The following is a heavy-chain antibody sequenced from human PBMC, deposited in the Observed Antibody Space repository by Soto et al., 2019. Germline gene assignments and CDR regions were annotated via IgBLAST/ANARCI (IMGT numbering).Heavy chain of an antibody. J-gene: IGHJ3*02. CDR1: GFTFSSYA. CDR2: ISGRGGST. V-gene: IGHV3-23*01. Sequence: HPVGSLRLSYTTSGFTFSSYAMSWVRQAPGKGLEWVSAISGRGGSTYYADYVKGQITISRDNSKKTLYLQMNSLRAEDTAVYYCAKVPSGSYYHDAFDIWGQGT. CDR3: AKVPSGSYYHDAFDI. D-gene: IGHD1-26*01.